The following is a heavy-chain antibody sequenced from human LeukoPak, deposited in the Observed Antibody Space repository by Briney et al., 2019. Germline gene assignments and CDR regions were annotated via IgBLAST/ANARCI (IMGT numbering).Heavy chain of an antibody. D-gene: IGHD2/OR15-2a*01. V-gene: IGHV3-23*01. CDR3: AKDGTSYYYIYY. J-gene: IGHJ4*02. CDR2: ISASGSTT. Sequence: GGSLRLSCAASGFTFSSYGVTWVRQAPGKGLEWVSVISASGSTTYYADSVKGRFTISRDNSKNTLYLQMNSLRVEDTAVYYCAKDGTSYYYIYYWGQGTLVTVSS. CDR1: GFTFSSYG.